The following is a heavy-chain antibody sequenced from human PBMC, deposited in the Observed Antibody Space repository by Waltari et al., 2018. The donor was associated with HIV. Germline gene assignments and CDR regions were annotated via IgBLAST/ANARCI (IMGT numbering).Heavy chain of an antibody. V-gene: IGHV3-23*01. D-gene: IGHD2-2*01. CDR1: DLSFRRRA. CDR2: LTGSSSDV. CDR3: AAGWGYCGSGRCFYPFEY. Sequence: VLLLASGGGSVEPGASLSLTLVVSDLSFRRRALPWLCQAAGKGLEWVGSLTGSSSDVCYADSVRGGFTIARENSEKTLFLQMNSLGAEDTATYFCAAGWGYCGSGRCFYPFEYWGPGTLVTVSS. J-gene: IGHJ4*02.